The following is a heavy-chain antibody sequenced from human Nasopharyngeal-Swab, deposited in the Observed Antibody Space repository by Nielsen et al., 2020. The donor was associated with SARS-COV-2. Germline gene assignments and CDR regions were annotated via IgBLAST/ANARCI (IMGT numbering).Heavy chain of an antibody. CDR1: GGSFSGYY. CDR3: ARHDYSNYN. Sequence: SETLSLTCAVYGGSFSGYYGSWIRQPPGKGLEWIGEINHSGSTNYNPSLKSRVTISVDTSKNQFSLKLSSVTAADTAVHYCARHDYSNYNWGQGTLVTVSS. D-gene: IGHD4-11*01. J-gene: IGHJ4*02. V-gene: IGHV4-34*01. CDR2: INHSGST.